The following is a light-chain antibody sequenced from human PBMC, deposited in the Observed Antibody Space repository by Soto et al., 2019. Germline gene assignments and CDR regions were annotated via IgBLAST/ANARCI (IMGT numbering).Light chain of an antibody. CDR3: ISYTSSSTWV. Sequence: QSALTQPPSASGSPGQSVTISCTGTSTDVGGYNYVSWYQQHPGTAPKLMIYEVSNRPSGVSDRFSGSRSGNTASLTISGLQAEDESDYYCISYTSSSTWVFGGGTKVTVL. V-gene: IGLV2-14*01. CDR1: STDVGGYNY. J-gene: IGLJ3*02. CDR2: EVS.